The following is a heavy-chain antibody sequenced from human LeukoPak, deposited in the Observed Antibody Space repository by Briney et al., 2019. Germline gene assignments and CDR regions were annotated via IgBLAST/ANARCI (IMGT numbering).Heavy chain of an antibody. D-gene: IGHD4-17*01. CDR3: ARVLSPYAYYFDY. Sequence: ASVKVSCKASGYTFTGYYMHWVRQAPGQGLEWMGWINPNSGGTNYAQKFQGRVTMTRDTSISTAYMELSRLRSDDTAVYYCARVLSPYAYYFDYWGQGTLVTVSS. CDR2: INPNSGGT. J-gene: IGHJ4*02. V-gene: IGHV1-2*02. CDR1: GYTFTGYY.